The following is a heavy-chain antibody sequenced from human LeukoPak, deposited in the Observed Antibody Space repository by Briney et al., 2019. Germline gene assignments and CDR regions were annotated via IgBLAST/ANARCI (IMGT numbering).Heavy chain of an antibody. CDR2: IYYSGST. V-gene: IGHV4-59*01. CDR3: ARVGLLLSDY. D-gene: IGHD1-26*01. CDR1: GGSISSYY. J-gene: IGHJ4*02. Sequence: SETLSLTCTVSGGSISSYYWSWVRQPPGKGLEWIGYIYYSGSTNYNPSLKSRVTISVDTSKNQFSLKLSSVTAADTAVYYCARVGLLLSDYWGQGTLVTVSS.